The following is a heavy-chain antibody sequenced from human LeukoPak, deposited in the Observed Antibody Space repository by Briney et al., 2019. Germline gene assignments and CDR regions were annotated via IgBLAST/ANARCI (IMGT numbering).Heavy chain of an antibody. D-gene: IGHD6-13*01. CDR2: INPSGGST. CDR1: GYTFTSYY. Sequence: GASVKVSCKASGYTFTSYYMHWVRQAPGQGLEWMGIINPSGGSTSYAQKFQGRVTMTRDTSTSTVYMELSSLRSEDTAVYYCARRGTGIAAAGTDWFDPWGQGTLVTVSS. V-gene: IGHV1-46*01. J-gene: IGHJ5*02. CDR3: ARRGTGIAAAGTDWFDP.